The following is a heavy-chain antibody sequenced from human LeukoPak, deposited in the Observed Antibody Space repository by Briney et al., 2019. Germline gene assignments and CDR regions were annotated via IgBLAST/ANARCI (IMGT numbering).Heavy chain of an antibody. Sequence: TTSETLSLTCTVSGGSISSSSYYWGWIRQPPGKGLEWIGSIYYSGSTYYNPSLKSRVTISVDTSKNQFSLQLNSVTPEDTAVYYCARSQSGRLYYWGQGTLVTVSS. V-gene: IGHV4-39*07. CDR3: ARSQSGRLYY. CDR1: GGSISSSSYY. CDR2: IYYSGST. J-gene: IGHJ4*02. D-gene: IGHD3-3*01.